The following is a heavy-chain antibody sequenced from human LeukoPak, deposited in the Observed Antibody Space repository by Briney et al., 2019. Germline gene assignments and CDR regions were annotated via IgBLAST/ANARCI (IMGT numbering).Heavy chain of an antibody. V-gene: IGHV3-30*04. Sequence: GGSLRLSCAASGFTFSSYAMHWVRQAPGKGLEWVAVISYDGSNKYYADSVKGRFTISRDNSKNTLYLQMNSLKTEDTAVYYCTRVGAYDSSGHGFDYWGQGTLVTVSS. CDR3: TRVGAYDSSGHGFDY. CDR2: ISYDGSNK. D-gene: IGHD3-22*01. CDR1: GFTFSSYA. J-gene: IGHJ4*02.